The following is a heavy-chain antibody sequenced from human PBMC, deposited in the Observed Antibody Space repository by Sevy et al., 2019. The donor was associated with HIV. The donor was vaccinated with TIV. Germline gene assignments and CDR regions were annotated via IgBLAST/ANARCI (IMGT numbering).Heavy chain of an antibody. Sequence: GGSLRLSCAASGFTCSKYSMSWVRQPPGKGLEWVSTLSFGCGEINYADSVKGRCTISRDNSKSSVYLQMNNLRPEDTAVYYCAREGCTKPHDYWGQGTLVTVSS. CDR2: LSFGCGEI. V-gene: IGHV3-23*01. CDR1: GFTCSKYS. J-gene: IGHJ4*02. D-gene: IGHD2-8*01. CDR3: AREGCTKPHDY.